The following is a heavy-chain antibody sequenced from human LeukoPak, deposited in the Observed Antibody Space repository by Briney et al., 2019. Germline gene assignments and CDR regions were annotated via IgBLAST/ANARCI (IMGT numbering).Heavy chain of an antibody. V-gene: IGHV3-23*01. CDR2: ISGSGGST. J-gene: IGHJ5*02. CDR1: GFTFSSYA. CDR3: AKRGYCSSTSCYAGKGWFDP. D-gene: IGHD2-2*01. Sequence: GGSLRLSCAASGFTFSSYAMSWVRQAPVKGLEWVSAISGSGGSTYYADSVKGRFTISRDNSKNTLYLQMNSLRAEDTAVYYCAKRGYCSSTSCYAGKGWFDPWGQGTLVTVSS.